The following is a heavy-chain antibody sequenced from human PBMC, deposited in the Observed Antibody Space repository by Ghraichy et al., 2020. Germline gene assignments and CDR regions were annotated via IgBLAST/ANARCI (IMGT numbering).Heavy chain of an antibody. V-gene: IGHV4-59*01. CDR3: ARGGGSRYYYGLDV. CDR2: MFYSGIT. CDR1: GVSITNYY. J-gene: IGHJ6*02. Sequence: SETLSLTYTVSGVSITNYYFSWIRQPPGKGLEWIGYMFYSGITKYNPSLKSRVTISVDTSKKQFFLKLSSVTAADTAVYYCARGGGSRYYYGLDVWGQGTTVTVSS. D-gene: IGHD2-15*01.